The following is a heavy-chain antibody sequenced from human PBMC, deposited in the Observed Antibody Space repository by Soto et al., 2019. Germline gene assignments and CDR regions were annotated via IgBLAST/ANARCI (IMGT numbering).Heavy chain of an antibody. J-gene: IGHJ6*02. CDR3: ARGVVPAAGAAPRYCHYGVDV. CDR1: GDTFKKFA. Sequence: QVQLVQSGPEVKKPGSSVKVSCKTSGDTFKKFAISWVRQAPGQGPEWMGGIIPMFGTTKYTQKFQGRVTLTADKSTGTAYMELTSLMSEDTATYFCARGVVPAAGAAPRYCHYGVDVWGQGTTVTVSS. D-gene: IGHD2-2*01. CDR2: IIPMFGTT. V-gene: IGHV1-69*06.